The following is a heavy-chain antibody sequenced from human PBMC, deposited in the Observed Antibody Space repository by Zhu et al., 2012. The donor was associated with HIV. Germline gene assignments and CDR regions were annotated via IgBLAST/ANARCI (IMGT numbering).Heavy chain of an antibody. V-gene: IGHV4-4*09. J-gene: IGHJ3*02. Sequence: QVQLQESGPGLVKPSETLSLTCTVSGGSISNYFWNWIRQPPGKGLEWIGYIYSSGNTNYNPSLKSRVTISVDTSKNQVSLKLSSVTAADTAVYYCARGAKRLSGSHYNGGAFDIWGRGTMVTVSS. CDR3: ARGAKRLSGSHYNGGAFDI. CDR1: GGSISNYF. D-gene: IGHD3-10*01. CDR2: IYSSGNT.